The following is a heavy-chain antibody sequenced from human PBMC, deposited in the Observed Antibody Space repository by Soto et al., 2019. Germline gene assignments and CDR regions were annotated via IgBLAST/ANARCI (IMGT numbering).Heavy chain of an antibody. Sequence: ASVKVSCKASGYTFTSYGISWVRQAPGQGLEWMGWMSPYNANTGYAQKFQGRVTMTRSTSISTSYMELSSLRSEDTAVYYCAREGVRGMDVWGQGTTVTVSS. D-gene: IGHD3-16*01. CDR2: MSPYNANT. J-gene: IGHJ6*02. CDR3: AREGVRGMDV. CDR1: GYTFTSYG. V-gene: IGHV1-8*02.